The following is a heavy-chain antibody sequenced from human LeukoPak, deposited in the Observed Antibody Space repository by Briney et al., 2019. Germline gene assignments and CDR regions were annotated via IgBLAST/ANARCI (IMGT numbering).Heavy chain of an antibody. CDR3: ARDRVGATTNFDY. V-gene: IGHV3-23*01. D-gene: IGHD1-26*01. Sequence: GGSLRLSCAASGFTFSSYAMSWVRQAPGKGLEWVSAISGSGGSPYYADSVKGRFTISRDNSKNTLYLQMNSLRAEDTAVYYCARDRVGATTNFDYWGQGTLVTVSS. CDR1: GFTFSSYA. J-gene: IGHJ4*02. CDR2: ISGSGGSP.